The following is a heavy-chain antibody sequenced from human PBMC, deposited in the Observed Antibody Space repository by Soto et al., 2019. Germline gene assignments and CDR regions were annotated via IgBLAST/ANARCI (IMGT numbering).Heavy chain of an antibody. Sequence: GESLKISCVGSGFIFSNNGMHWVRQTPGKGLEWVAFMSYDGSDTFYADSVKGRFTISRDNSKNTLFLHMSNLRAGDTAMYYCTIVRVADSALDHWGQGTLVTVSS. D-gene: IGHD3-10*02. J-gene: IGHJ4*02. CDR3: TIVRVADSALDH. CDR1: GFIFSNNG. CDR2: MSYDGSDT. V-gene: IGHV3-30*02.